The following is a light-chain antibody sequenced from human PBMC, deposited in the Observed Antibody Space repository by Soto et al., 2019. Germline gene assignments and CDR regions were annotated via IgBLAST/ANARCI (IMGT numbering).Light chain of an antibody. J-gene: IGLJ1*01. CDR1: SSNIGAGYD. V-gene: IGLV1-40*01. Sequence: QSVLTQPPSVSGAPGQRVTISCTGSSSNIGAGYDVHWYQQLPGTAPKLLIYGNSNRPSGVPDRFSGSKYGTSASLAITGLQAEDEADYYCQSYDSSLSVYVVGTGTKLTVL. CDR2: GNS. CDR3: QSYDSSLSVYV.